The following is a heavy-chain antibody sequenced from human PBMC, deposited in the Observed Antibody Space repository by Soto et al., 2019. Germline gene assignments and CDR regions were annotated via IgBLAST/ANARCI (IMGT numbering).Heavy chain of an antibody. CDR1: GGSISSYY. J-gene: IGHJ5*02. Sequence: SETLSLTCTVSGGSISSYYWSWIRQPAGKGLEWIGRIYTSGSTNYNPSLKSRVTMSVDTSKNQFSLKLSSVTAADTAVYYCARDGLIVVGPAAIDEYNWFDPWGQGTLVTVSS. D-gene: IGHD2-2*01. V-gene: IGHV4-4*07. CDR2: IYTSGST. CDR3: ARDGLIVVGPAAIDEYNWFDP.